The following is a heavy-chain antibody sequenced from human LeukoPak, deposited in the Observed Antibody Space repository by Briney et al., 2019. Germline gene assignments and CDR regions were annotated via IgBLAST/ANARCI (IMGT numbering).Heavy chain of an antibody. D-gene: IGHD2-2*01. CDR2: IRYDGSNK. V-gene: IGHV3-30*02. J-gene: IGHJ4*02. CDR1: GFTFSSYG. CDR3: AKGQYIVVVQAARRGFDY. Sequence: GGSLRLSCAASGFTFSSYGMHWVRQAPGKWLEWVAFIRYDGSNKYYADYVKRRFTISRDNSKHTLYLQMNSLRAEETAVYYCAKGQYIVVVQAARRGFDYWGQGTLVTVSS.